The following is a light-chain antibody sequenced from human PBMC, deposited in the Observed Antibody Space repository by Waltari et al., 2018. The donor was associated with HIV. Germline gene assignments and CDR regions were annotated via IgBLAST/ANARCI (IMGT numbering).Light chain of an antibody. CDR3: CSYAGSSNWV. Sequence: QSALTQPASVSGSPGQSITISCTGSSSDVGSYNLVSWYQQHPGKAPKLIIYEGINRPSGVSNRFSGSKSGNTASLTISGLQAEDVADYYCCSYAGSSNWVFGGGTKLTVL. V-gene: IGLV2-23*01. CDR1: SSDVGSYNL. CDR2: EGI. J-gene: IGLJ3*02.